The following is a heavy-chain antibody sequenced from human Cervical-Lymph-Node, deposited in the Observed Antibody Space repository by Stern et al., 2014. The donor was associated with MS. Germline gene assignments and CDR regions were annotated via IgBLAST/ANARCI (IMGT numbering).Heavy chain of an antibody. Sequence: EVQLVESGGNLVQPGGSLRLSCTASGFTFSNYDMHWVRQAKGKNLEWVSAIGTAGDTYYPGSVKGRFTISRENAKNSLYLQMNSLRAGDTAVYYCARGSREYSGSGSYNDYYYYGMDVWGQGTKVTVSS. V-gene: IGHV3-13*01. J-gene: IGHJ6*02. CDR1: GFTFSNYD. D-gene: IGHD3-10*01. CDR2: IGTAGDT. CDR3: ARGSREYSGSGSYNDYYYYGMDV.